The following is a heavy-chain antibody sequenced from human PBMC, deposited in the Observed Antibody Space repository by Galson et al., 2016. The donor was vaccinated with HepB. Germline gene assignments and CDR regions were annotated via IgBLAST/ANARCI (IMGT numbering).Heavy chain of an antibody. D-gene: IGHD6-13*01. V-gene: IGHV4-59*01. CDR2: FYNSGTT. CDR1: GGSISSYY. CDR3: ARAGLFVPAAGTGRWFDP. Sequence: SETLSLTCTVSGGSISSYYWNWIRQPPGKGLEWIGYFYNSGTTHYNPSLKSRATISGDTSKNQFFLNLTSVTAAGTALYFCARAGLFVPAAGTGRWFDPWGQGALVTVSS. J-gene: IGHJ5*02.